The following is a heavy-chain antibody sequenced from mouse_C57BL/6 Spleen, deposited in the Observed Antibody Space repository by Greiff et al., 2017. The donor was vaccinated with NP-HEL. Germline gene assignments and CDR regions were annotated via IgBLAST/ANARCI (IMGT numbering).Heavy chain of an antibody. J-gene: IGHJ2*01. CDR3: ARDTTVVAHFDY. V-gene: IGHV3-6*01. Sequence: DVQLQESGPGLVKPSQSLSLTCSVTGYSITSGYYWNWIRQFPGNKLEWMGYISYDGSNNYNPSLKNRISITRDTSKNQFFLKLNSVTTEDTATYYCARDTTVVAHFDYWGQGTTLTVSS. CDR2: ISYDGSN. CDR1: GYSITSGYY. D-gene: IGHD1-1*01.